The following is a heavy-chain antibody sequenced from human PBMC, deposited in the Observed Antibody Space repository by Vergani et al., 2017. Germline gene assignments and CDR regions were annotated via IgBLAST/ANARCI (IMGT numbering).Heavy chain of an antibody. D-gene: IGHD3-22*01. CDR1: GFTFSSYA. Sequence: EVQLLESGGGLVQPGGSLRLSCAASGFTFSSYAMSWVRQAPGKGLEWVSAISGSGGSTYYADSVKGRFTISRDNSKNTLYLQMNSLRAEDTAVYYCARSWTPYYDSSGYPFDYWGQGTLVTVSS. V-gene: IGHV3-23*01. J-gene: IGHJ4*02. CDR3: ARSWTPYYDSSGYPFDY. CDR2: ISGSGGST.